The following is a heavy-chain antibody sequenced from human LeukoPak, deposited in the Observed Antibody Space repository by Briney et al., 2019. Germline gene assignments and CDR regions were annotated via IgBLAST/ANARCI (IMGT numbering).Heavy chain of an antibody. CDR3: ARERGHYYDSSGYTN. J-gene: IGHJ4*02. Sequence: GGSLRLSCAASGFTFSDYYMSWIRQAPGKGLEWVSYISSSGSTIYYADSVKGRFTISRDNAKNSLYPQMNSLRAEDTAVYYCARERGHYYDSSGYTNWGQGTLVTVSS. D-gene: IGHD3-22*01. CDR1: GFTFSDYY. V-gene: IGHV3-11*04. CDR2: ISSSGSTI.